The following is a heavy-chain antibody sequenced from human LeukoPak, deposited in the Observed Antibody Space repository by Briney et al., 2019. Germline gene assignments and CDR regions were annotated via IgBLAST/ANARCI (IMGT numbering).Heavy chain of an antibody. J-gene: IGHJ4*02. CDR3: VKDRVCGGDCHSTFDH. V-gene: IGHV3-64D*09. D-gene: IGHD2-21*02. CDR2: ISNNGGGT. CDR1: GFTFSSYA. Sequence: GGSLRLSCSASGFTFSSYAMHWVRQAPGQGLESVSGISNNGGGTYYADSVKGRFTISRDNSKNTLYLHMSSLREADTAVYYCVKDRVCGGDCHSTFDHWGQGTLVTVSS.